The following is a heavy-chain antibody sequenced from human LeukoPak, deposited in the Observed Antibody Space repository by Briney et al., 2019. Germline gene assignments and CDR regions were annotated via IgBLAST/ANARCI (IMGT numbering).Heavy chain of an antibody. V-gene: IGHV1-46*01. J-gene: IGHJ4*02. CDR2: INPSDGTT. D-gene: IGHD5-24*01. CDR1: GHIFISYY. Sequence: ASVKVSCKASGHIFISYYIHWVRQAPGQGLVWIGVINPSDGTTNYAQKFQGRVTMTRDTSATTVYLDLSGLTFEDTAVYYCASDVAREFDHWGQGTLVTVSS. CDR3: ASDVAREFDH.